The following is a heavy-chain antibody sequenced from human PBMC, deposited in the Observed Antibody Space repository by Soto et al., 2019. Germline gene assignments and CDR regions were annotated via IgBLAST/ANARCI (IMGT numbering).Heavy chain of an antibody. CDR2: IKSKTDRGTT. J-gene: IGHJ6*02. Sequence: EVQLVESGGGLVKPGGSLRLSCEASGFSISTPWMNWVRQSPGRGLEWVGRIKSKTDRGTTDYAEAVKGRFTITADVSRKTLYLEMNSLKTDDTAVYYCVAGISAADTGGLDVWGQGTTVIVSS. V-gene: IGHV3-15*07. CDR3: VAGISAADTGGLDV. CDR1: GFSISTPW. D-gene: IGHD2-15*01.